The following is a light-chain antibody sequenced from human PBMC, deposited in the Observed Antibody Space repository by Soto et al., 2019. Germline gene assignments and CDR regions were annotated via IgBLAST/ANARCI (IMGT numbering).Light chain of an antibody. J-gene: IGLJ2*01. CDR3: AAWDDSLSGVV. V-gene: IGLV1-47*01. CDR1: SANIGSNY. Sequence: QSVLTQPPSASGTPGQRVPISCSGSSANIGSNYVYWYQQLPGTAPKLLSYRNTQRPSGVPDRFSGSRSATSASLAISGLRSEDEADYYCAAWDDSLSGVVFGGGTKLTVL. CDR2: RNT.